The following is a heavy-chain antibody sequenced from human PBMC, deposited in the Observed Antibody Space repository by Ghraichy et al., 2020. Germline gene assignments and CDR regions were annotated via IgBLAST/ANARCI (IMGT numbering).Heavy chain of an antibody. CDR2: IRYDGSNK. D-gene: IGHD6-19*01. J-gene: IGHJ4*02. CDR3: AKDDPPIAVAGTSYNY. Sequence: GGSRRLSCAASGFTFSSYVMHWVRQAPGKGLEWVAFIRYDGSNKYYADSVKGRFTISRDNSKNTLYLQMNSLRAEDTAVYYCAKDDPPIAVAGTSYNYWGQGTLVTVSS. V-gene: IGHV3-30*02. CDR1: GFTFSSYV.